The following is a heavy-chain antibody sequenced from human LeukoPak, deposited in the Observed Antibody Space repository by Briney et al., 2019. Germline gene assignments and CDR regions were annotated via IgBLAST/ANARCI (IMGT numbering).Heavy chain of an antibody. V-gene: IGHV1-2*02. CDR1: GYTFTGYY. D-gene: IGHD3-10*01. CDR3: ARYGSGSYRVTNNWFDP. CDR2: INPNSGGT. J-gene: IGHJ5*02. Sequence: ASVKVSCKASGYTFTGYYIHWVRQAPGQGLEWMGWINPNSGGTNYAQKFQGRVTMTRDTSISTAYMELSRLRSDDTAVYYCARYGSGSYRVTNNWFDPWGQGTLVTVSS.